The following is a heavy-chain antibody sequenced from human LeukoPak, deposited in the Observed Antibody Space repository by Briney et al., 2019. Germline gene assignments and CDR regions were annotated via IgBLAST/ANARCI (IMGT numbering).Heavy chain of an antibody. Sequence: ASVKVSCKASGYTFTSYDINWVRQATGQGLEWMGWINTNTGNPTYAQGFTGRFVFSLDTSVSTAYLQISSLKAEDTAVYYCARPDYYDSSGFQVMYNWFDPWGQGTLVTVSS. D-gene: IGHD3-22*01. J-gene: IGHJ5*02. CDR1: GYTFTSYD. CDR2: INTNTGNP. CDR3: ARPDYYDSSGFQVMYNWFDP. V-gene: IGHV7-4-1*02.